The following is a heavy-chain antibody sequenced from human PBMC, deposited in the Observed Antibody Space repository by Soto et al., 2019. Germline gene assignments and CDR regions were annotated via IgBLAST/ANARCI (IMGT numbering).Heavy chain of an antibody. CDR2: ISAYNGST. D-gene: IGHD3-22*01. J-gene: IGHJ1*01. V-gene: IGHV1-18*04. CDR3: ARDPLWLDYYDSSDMKLSAEYF. CDR1: GYTLTFYV. Sequence: ASLKVFCTAPGYTLTFYVISWVRTAPGQGLEWMGWISAYNGSTNYAQKLQGRVTMTTDTSTSTAYMELRSLRSDDTAVYYCARDPLWLDYYDSSDMKLSAEYF.